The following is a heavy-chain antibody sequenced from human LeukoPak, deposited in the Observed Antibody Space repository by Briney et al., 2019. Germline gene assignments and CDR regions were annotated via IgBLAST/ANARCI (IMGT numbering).Heavy chain of an antibody. CDR1: GFTFSSYS. V-gene: IGHV3-48*01. D-gene: IGHD6-19*01. CDR2: ISSSSSTL. Sequence: PGGSLRLSCAASGFTFSSYSMNWVRQAPGKGLEWVSYISSSSSTLYYADSVKGRFTISRDNAKNSLYLQMNSLRAEDTAVYDCARASSGWYWYFDYWGQGTLVTGSS. CDR3: ARASSGWYWYFDY. J-gene: IGHJ4*02.